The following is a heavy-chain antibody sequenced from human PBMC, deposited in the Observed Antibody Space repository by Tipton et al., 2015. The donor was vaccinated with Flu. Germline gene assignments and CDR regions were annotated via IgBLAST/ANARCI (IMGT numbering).Heavy chain of an antibody. Sequence: TLSLTCTVSGGSISSYYWSWIRQPPGKGLEWIGYIYYSGSTNYNPSLKSRVTISVDTSKNQFSLKLSPVTAADTAVYYCARHEVNMEGDHFDYWGQGTLVTVSS. V-gene: IGHV4-59*08. D-gene: IGHD4/OR15-4a*01. J-gene: IGHJ4*02. CDR1: GGSISSYY. CDR2: IYYSGST. CDR3: ARHEVNMEGDHFDY.